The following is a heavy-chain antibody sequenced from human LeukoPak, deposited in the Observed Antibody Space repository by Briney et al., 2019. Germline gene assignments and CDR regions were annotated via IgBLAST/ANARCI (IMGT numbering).Heavy chain of an antibody. CDR1: GYSISSGYY. D-gene: IGHD4-17*01. CDR2: IYYSGST. CDR3: ARGGDRCQALMDV. J-gene: IGHJ6*03. V-gene: IGHV4-61*01. Sequence: SETLSLTCTVSGYSISSGYYWSWIRQPPGKGLEWIGYIYYSGSTNYNPSLKSRVTLSVDTSKNQFSLKLSSVTAADTAVYYCARGGDRCQALMDVWGKGTTVTVSS.